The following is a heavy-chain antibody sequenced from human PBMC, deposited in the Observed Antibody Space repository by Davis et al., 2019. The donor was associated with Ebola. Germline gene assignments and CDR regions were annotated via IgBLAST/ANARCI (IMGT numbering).Heavy chain of an antibody. CDR2: IYYSGST. D-gene: IGHD3-10*01. CDR3: ARSVVRGVIFYFDS. J-gene: IGHJ4*02. CDR1: GGSISSSSYY. Sequence: SETLSLTCTVSGGSISSSSYYWGWIRQPPGKGLEWIGSIYYSGSTYYNPSLKSRVTISVDTSKNQFSLKLSSVTAADTAVYFCARSVVRGVIFYFDSWGQGTLVTVSS. V-gene: IGHV4-39*07.